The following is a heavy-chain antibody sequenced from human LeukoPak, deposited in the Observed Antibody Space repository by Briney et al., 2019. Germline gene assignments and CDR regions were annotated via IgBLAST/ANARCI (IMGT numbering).Heavy chain of an antibody. J-gene: IGHJ6*02. V-gene: IGHV3-30-3*01. CDR3: ARAMGGEPSRWGYYYGMDV. CDR2: ISYDGSDK. D-gene: IGHD1-26*01. Sequence: GGSLRLSCAASGFTFSSYAMHWVRQAPGKGLEWVAVISYDGSDKYYADSVKGRFTISRDNSKNTLYLQMNSLRAEDTAVYYCARAMGGEPSRWGYYYGMDVWGQGTTVTVSS. CDR1: GFTFSSYA.